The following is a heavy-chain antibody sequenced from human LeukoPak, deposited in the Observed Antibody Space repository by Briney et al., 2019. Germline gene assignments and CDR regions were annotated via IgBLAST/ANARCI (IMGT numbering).Heavy chain of an antibody. CDR1: GGSISSYY. Sequence: SETLSLTCTVSGGSISSYYWSWVRQPAGKGLEWIGRIYTSGSTNYNPSLKSRVTMSVDTSKNQFSLQLSSVTAADTAVYYCARRGDTAAFDVDAFDIWGQGTMVTVSS. CDR3: ARRGDTAAFDVDAFDI. J-gene: IGHJ3*02. V-gene: IGHV4-4*07. CDR2: IYTSGST. D-gene: IGHD5-18*01.